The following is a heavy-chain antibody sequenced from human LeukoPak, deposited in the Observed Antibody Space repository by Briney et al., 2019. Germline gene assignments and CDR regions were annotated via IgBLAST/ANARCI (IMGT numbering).Heavy chain of an antibody. J-gene: IGHJ6*03. V-gene: IGHV3-30*02. CDR2: IRYDGSNE. Sequence: PGGSLRLSCAASGFTFSSYGMHWVRQAPGKGLEWVSFIRYDGSNEYYADSVRGRFTISRDNAKNSLFLQMNSLRAEDTAVYYCARVLRYCSGGNCYSGGLGYMDVWGKGTTVTISS. CDR1: GFTFSSYG. D-gene: IGHD2-15*01. CDR3: ARVLRYCSGGNCYSGGLGYMDV.